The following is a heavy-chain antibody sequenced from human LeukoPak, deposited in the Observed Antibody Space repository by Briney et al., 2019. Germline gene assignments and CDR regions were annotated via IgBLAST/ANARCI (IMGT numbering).Heavy chain of an antibody. J-gene: IGHJ4*02. CDR2: IYYSGST. Sequence: SQTLSLTCTVSGGSISSGDYYWSWIRQPPGKGLEWIGYIYYSGSTYYNPSLKSRVTISVDTSKNQFSLKLSSVTAADTAVYYCASYYRYSYGSFDYWGQGTLVTVSS. V-gene: IGHV4-30-4*08. D-gene: IGHD5-18*01. CDR3: ASYYRYSYGSFDY. CDR1: GGSISSGDYY.